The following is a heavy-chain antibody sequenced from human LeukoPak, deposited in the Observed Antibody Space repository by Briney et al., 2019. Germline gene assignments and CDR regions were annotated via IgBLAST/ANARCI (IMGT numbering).Heavy chain of an antibody. CDR2: IYSGGST. V-gene: IGHV3-53*01. J-gene: IGHJ1*01. Sequence: PGGSLRLSCAASGFIVSSNYMSWVRQAPGKGLEWVSLIYSGGSTYYADSVKGRFTISRDNSKNTVYLQMNSLRAEDTAVYYCASDSYSPEYFQHWGQGTLVTVSS. CDR3: ASDSYSPEYFQH. CDR1: GFIVSSNY. D-gene: IGHD2-15*01.